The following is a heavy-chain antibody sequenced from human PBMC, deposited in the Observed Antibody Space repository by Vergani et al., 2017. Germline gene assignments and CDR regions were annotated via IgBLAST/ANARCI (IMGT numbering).Heavy chain of an antibody. J-gene: IGHJ4*02. V-gene: IGHV4-39*07. D-gene: IGHD6-19*01. CDR3: ARDVYYSSGWSTWGYFDY. CDR2: IYYSGST. CDR1: GRSISSSSYY. Sequence: QLQLQESGPGLVKPSETLSLTCTVSGRSISSSSYYWGWIRQPPGKGLEWIGSIYYSGSTNYNPSLKSRVTMSVDTSKNQFSLRLSSVTAADTAVYYCARDVYYSSGWSTWGYFDYWGQGTLVTVSS.